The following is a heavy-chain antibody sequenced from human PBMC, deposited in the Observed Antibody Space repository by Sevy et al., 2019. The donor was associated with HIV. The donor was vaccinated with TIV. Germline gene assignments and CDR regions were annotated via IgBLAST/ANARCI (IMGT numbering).Heavy chain of an antibody. Sequence: KQSQTLSLTCAISGDSVSSNSAAWNWIRQSPSRGLEWLGRTYYRSKWYNDYAVSVKSRITINPDTSKNHFSLQLNSVTPEETAVYYCAREGGSYCSSTSCYRGWLFAAAVDYWGQGTLVTVSS. CDR3: AREGGSYCSSTSCYRGWLFAAAVDY. J-gene: IGHJ4*02. D-gene: IGHD2-2*02. CDR1: GDSVSSNSAA. V-gene: IGHV6-1*01. CDR2: TYYRSKWYN.